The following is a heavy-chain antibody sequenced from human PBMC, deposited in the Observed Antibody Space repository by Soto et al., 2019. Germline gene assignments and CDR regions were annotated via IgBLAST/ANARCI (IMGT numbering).Heavy chain of an antibody. CDR1: GFTFSIYA. D-gene: IGHD4-4*01. CDR2: ISGSGGST. J-gene: IGHJ4*02. V-gene: IGHV3-23*01. Sequence: GGSLRLSCAASGFTFSIYAMSWVRHAPGKGLEWVSAISGSGGSTYYADSVKGRFTISRDNSKNTLYLQMNSLRAEDTAVYYCAKSSYSISSLDYWGQGTLVTVSS. CDR3: AKSSYSISSLDY.